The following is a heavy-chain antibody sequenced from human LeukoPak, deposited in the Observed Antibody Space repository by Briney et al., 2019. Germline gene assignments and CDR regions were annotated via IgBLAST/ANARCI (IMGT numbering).Heavy chain of an antibody. CDR3: ARGPYGSGSYYNDQGYYYGMDV. CDR1: GGSISSGDYY. Sequence: PSQTLSLTCPVSGGSISSGDYYWSWIRQPPGKGLEWIGYIYYSGTTYYNPSLKSRVTISVDTSKNQFSLKLSSVTAADTAVYYCARGPYGSGSYYNDQGYYYGMDVWGQGTTVTVSS. V-gene: IGHV4-30-4*01. D-gene: IGHD3-10*01. J-gene: IGHJ6*02. CDR2: IYYSGTT.